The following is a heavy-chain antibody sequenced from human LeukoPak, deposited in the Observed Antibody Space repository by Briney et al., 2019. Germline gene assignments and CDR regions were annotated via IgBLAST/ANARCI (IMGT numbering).Heavy chain of an antibody. J-gene: IGHJ3*02. Sequence: GGSLRLSCAASGFTFSSYEMNWVRQAPGKGLEWVSVIYSGGSTYYADSVKGRFTISRDNSKNTLYLQMNSLRAEDTAVYYCARGGRRRPDAFDIWGQGTMVTVSS. CDR3: ARGGRRRPDAFDI. CDR2: IYSGGST. D-gene: IGHD1-26*01. CDR1: GFTFSSYE. V-gene: IGHV3-66*01.